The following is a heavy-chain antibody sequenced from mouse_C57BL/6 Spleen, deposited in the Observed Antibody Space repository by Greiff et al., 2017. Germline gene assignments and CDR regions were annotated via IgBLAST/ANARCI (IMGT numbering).Heavy chain of an antibody. Sequence: QVQLQQSGPELVKPGASVKISCKASGYAFSRSWMNWVKQRPGKGLEWIGRIYPGDGDTNYNGKFKGKATLTADKSSSTAYMQLSSLTSEDSAVYFCARSGYYDYWGQGTTLTVSS. CDR2: IYPGDGDT. D-gene: IGHD2-3*01. CDR1: GYAFSRSW. J-gene: IGHJ2*01. CDR3: ARSGYYDY. V-gene: IGHV1-82*01.